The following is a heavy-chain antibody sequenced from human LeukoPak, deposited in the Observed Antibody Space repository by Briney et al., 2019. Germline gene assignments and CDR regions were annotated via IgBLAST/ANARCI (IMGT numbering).Heavy chain of an antibody. CDR1: GFTFSSYG. J-gene: IGHJ3*02. CDR3: AKPLLGAVAGIEGLHDAFDI. CDR2: IPYDGSNK. D-gene: IGHD6-19*01. V-gene: IGHV3-30*18. Sequence: PGGSLRLSCAASGFTFSSYGMHWVRQAPGKGLEWVAVIPYDGSNKYYADSVKGRFTISRDNSKNTLYLQMNSLRAEDTAVYYCAKPLLGAVAGIEGLHDAFDIWGQGTMVTVSS.